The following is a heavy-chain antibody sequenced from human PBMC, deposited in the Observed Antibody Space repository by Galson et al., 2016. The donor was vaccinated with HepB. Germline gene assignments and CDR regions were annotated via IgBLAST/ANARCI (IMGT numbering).Heavy chain of an antibody. V-gene: IGHV4-4*02. D-gene: IGHD4-17*01. CDR1: GGSISSSNW. Sequence: EPLSLTCAVSGGSISSSNWWSWVRQPPGKGLEWIGEIYHSGSTNYNPSLKSRVTISVDRSRKQFYLRLYSVTAADTAVYYCARALAVNGAFDIWGQGTMVTVSS. J-gene: IGHJ3*02. CDR3: ARALAVNGAFDI. CDR2: IYHSGST.